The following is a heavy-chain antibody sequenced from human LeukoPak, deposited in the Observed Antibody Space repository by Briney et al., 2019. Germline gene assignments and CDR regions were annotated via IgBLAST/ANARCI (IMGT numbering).Heavy chain of an antibody. CDR3: ARTVADAGTYWFDP. J-gene: IGHJ5*02. CDR1: GYTITNNA. CDR2: INTNNGDP. D-gene: IGHD6-13*01. V-gene: IGHV7-4-1*02. Sequence: ASVKVSCKASGYTITNNAINWVRQAPGQGLEWMGWINTNNGDPTYAQGFAGRYVFSLDTSVSTAYLQISSLKAEDTAVYYCARTVADAGTYWFDPWGQGTLVTVSS.